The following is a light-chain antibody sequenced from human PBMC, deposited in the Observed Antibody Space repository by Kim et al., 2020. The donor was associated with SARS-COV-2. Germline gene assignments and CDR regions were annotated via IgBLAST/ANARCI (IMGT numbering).Light chain of an antibody. V-gene: IGLV1-47*01. CDR3: AAWDDSLSGPV. Sequence: GQSVTISCSGSSSNSGSNYVYWYQQLPGTAPKLLIYKDNQRPSGVPDRFSGSKSGTSASLAISGLRSEDEADYYCAAWDDSLSGPVFGGGTQLTVL. J-gene: IGLJ2*01. CDR2: KDN. CDR1: SSNSGSNY.